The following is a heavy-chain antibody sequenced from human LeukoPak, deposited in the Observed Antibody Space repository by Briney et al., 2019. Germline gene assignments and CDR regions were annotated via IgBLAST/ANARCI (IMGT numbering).Heavy chain of an antibody. Sequence: PGGSLRLSRAASGFTFSSYAMHWVRQAPGKGLEWVAVISYDGSNKYYADSVKGRFTISRDNSKNTLYLQMNSLRAEDTAVYYCARPRGIYGDFLVYWGQGTLVTVSS. D-gene: IGHD4-17*01. V-gene: IGHV3-30-3*01. CDR2: ISYDGSNK. CDR1: GFTFSSYA. J-gene: IGHJ4*02. CDR3: ARPRGIYGDFLVY.